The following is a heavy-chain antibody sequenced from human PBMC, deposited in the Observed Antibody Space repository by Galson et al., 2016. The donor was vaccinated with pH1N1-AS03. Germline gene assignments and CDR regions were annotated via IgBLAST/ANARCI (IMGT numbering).Heavy chain of an antibody. CDR2: ISWNSGKM. CDR1: GFTFDDYA. CDR3: VKDNTASGYGGESGFDN. V-gene: IGHV3-9*01. D-gene: IGHD5-12*01. J-gene: IGHJ4*02. Sequence: SLRLSCAASGFTFDDYAMHWVRQAPGKGLEWVAGISWNSGKMNYADSVKGRFTITRDNAKNPLYLQMNSLRAEDTALYYCVKDNTASGYGGESGFDNWGQGTLVTVSS.